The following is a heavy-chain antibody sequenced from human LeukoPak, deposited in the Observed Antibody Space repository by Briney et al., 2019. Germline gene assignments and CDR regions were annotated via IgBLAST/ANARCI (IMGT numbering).Heavy chain of an antibody. CDR2: ISSSSSYI. J-gene: IGHJ4*02. CDR3: ARDPGRLGYCSSTSCYVLDY. Sequence: GGSLRLSXAASGFTFDDYAMHWVRQAPGKGLEWVSSISSSSSYIYYADSVKGRFTISRDNAKNSLYLQMNSLRAEDTAVYYCARDPGRLGYCSSTSCYVLDYWGQGTLVTVSS. CDR1: GFTFDDYA. D-gene: IGHD2-2*01. V-gene: IGHV3-21*01.